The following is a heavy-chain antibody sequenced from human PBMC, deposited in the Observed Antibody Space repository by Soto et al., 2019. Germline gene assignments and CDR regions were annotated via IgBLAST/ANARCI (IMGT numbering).Heavy chain of an antibody. J-gene: IGHJ3*02. CDR1: GGTFSSQT. D-gene: IGHD1-1*01. CDR2: VIPIIGEG. Sequence: QVQLVQSGAEVKEPGSSVKVSCKVSGGTFSSQTINWVRQVPGQGLEWMGSVIPIIGEGKYAQSFLGRVTITADRPRSTAYRELSSLRSEDTAVYYCARPAVNDLDADSSAFDIWGQGTMVTVSS. V-gene: IGHV1-69*02. CDR3: ARPAVNDLDADSSAFDI.